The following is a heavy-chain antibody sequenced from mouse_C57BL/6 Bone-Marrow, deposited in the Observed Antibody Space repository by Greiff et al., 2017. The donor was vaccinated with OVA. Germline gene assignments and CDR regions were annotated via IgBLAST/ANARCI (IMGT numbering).Heavy chain of an antibody. D-gene: IGHD1-1*01. Sequence: EVQLQQSGPELVKPGASVKIPCKASGYTFTDYNMDWVKQSHGKSLEWIGDINPNNGGTIYNQKFKGKATLTVDKSSSTAYMELRSLTSEDTAVYYCARIIYYYGSRNWYFDVWGTGTTVTVSS. V-gene: IGHV1-18*01. CDR1: GYTFTDYN. J-gene: IGHJ1*03. CDR3: ARIIYYYGSRNWYFDV. CDR2: INPNNGGT.